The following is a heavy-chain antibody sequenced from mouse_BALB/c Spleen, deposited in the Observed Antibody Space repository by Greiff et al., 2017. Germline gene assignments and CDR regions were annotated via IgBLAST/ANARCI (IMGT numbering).Heavy chain of an antibody. D-gene: IGHD2-14*01. CDR2: ISSGGGST. Sequence: EVKLEESGGGLVKPGGSLKLSCAASGFAFSSYDMSWVRQTPEKRLEWVAYISSGGGSTYYPDTVKGRFTISRDNAKNTLYLQMSSLKSEDTAMYYCASRGYRYPFDYWGQGTTLTVSS. J-gene: IGHJ2*01. CDR1: GFAFSSYD. CDR3: ASRGYRYPFDY. V-gene: IGHV5-12-1*01.